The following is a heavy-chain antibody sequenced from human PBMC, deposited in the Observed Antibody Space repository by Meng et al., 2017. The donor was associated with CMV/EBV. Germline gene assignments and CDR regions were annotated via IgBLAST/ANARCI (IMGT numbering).Heavy chain of an antibody. CDR3: VFPKGGRGDDAFDI. CDR1: GFIFSDYY. CDR2: ISSRGDII. J-gene: IGHJ3*02. V-gene: IGHV3-11*04. D-gene: IGHD7-27*01. Sequence: GVSLKISCAASGFIFSDYYMNWIRQAPGKGLEWVSYISSRGDIIHYADSVKGRFTLSRDNAKNSLYLQMNSLRAEDTAMYYCVFPKGGRGDDAFDIWGQGTMVTVSS.